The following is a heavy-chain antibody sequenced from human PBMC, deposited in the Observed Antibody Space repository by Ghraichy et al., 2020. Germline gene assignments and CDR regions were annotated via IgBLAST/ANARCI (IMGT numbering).Heavy chain of an antibody. Sequence: GESLNISCAASGFTFNNFAMSWVRQAPGKGLEWVSSIGGRSGTTYYTDSVKGRFTISRDNSKDTLYLQMSSLRTEDTAIYYCTKFRGFDWNYYFANWGQGALVNVSS. CDR3: TKFRGFDWNYYFAN. J-gene: IGHJ4*02. CDR1: GFTFNNFA. D-gene: IGHD3-9*01. CDR2: IGGRSGTT. V-gene: IGHV3-23*01.